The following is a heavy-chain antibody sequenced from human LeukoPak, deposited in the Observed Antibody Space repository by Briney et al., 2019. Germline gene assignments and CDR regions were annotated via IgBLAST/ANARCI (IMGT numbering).Heavy chain of an antibody. CDR2: INPNSGGT. V-gene: IGHV1-2*04. J-gene: IGHJ4*02. CDR3: ARGPPLRAYYFDY. CDR1: GYTSTGYY. D-gene: IGHD3-10*01. Sequence: ASVKASCEASGYTSTGYYMHWVRQAPGQRLEWIGWINPNSGGTNYTQKFQGWVTMPRDTSISTAYMELSRLRSDDTAVYYCARGPPLRAYYFDYWGQGTLVTVSS.